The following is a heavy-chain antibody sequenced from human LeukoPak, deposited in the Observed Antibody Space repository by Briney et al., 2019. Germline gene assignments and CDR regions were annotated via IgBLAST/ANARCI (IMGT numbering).Heavy chain of an antibody. CDR1: GFTFSNAW. CDR3: TTGPFDYYGSASYLANGMDV. J-gene: IGHJ6*02. CDR2: IKSKTDGGTT. Sequence: GGSLRLSRAASGFTFSNAWMSWVRQAPGKGLEWVGRIKSKTDGGTTDYTALVKGRFTISRDDSKNTLYLQMNSLKTEDTAVYYCTTGPFDYYGSASYLANGMDVWGQGTTVTVSS. D-gene: IGHD3-10*01. V-gene: IGHV3-15*01.